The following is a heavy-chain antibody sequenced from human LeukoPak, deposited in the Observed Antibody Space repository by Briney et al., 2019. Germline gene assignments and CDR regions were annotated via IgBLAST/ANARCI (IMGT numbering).Heavy chain of an antibody. CDR2: IYVTGN. CDR3: ARHIGGGIEDMDV. V-gene: IGHV4-59*08. J-gene: IGHJ6*03. Sequence: SETLSLTCTVSGGFIGTYYWSWVRQSPGKGLEWIGYIYVTGNRYNPYLQSRVTISVDTSRNQFFLKMSSVTAADTAVYYCARHIGGGIEDMDVWGKGTKVTVSS. D-gene: IGHD3-16*02. CDR1: GGFIGTYY.